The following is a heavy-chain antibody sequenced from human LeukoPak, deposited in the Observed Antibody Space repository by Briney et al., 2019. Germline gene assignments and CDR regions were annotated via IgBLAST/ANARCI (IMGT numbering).Heavy chain of an antibody. D-gene: IGHD3-22*01. CDR2: ISSSGSTI. CDR1: GFTFSDYY. CDR3: ARDRYYDSSGLDAFDI. Sequence: GRSLRLSCAASGFTFSDYYMSWIRQAPGEGLEWVSYISSSGSTIYYADSVKGRFTISRDNAKNSLYLQMNNLRAEDTAVYYCARDRYYDSSGLDAFDIWGQGTMVTVFS. J-gene: IGHJ3*02. V-gene: IGHV3-11*01.